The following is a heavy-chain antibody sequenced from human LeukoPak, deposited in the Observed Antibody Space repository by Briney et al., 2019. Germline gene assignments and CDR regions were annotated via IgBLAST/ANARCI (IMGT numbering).Heavy chain of an antibody. CDR1: GFTFSSYW. D-gene: IGHD1-26*01. CDR3: ARDHPSMSGNYYRTAFAI. V-gene: IGHV3-20*04. J-gene: IGHJ3*02. Sequence: PGGSLRLSCAASGFTFSSYWMHWVRQAPGKGLEWVSGINWNGGGTGYADSVKGRFTISRDNAKNSLYLQMNSLRAEDTALYYCARDHPSMSGNYYRTAFAIWGQGTMVTVSS. CDR2: INWNGGGT.